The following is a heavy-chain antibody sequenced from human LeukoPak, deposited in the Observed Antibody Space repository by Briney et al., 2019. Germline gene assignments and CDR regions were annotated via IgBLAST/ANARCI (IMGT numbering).Heavy chain of an antibody. D-gene: IGHD2-15*01. CDR3: ASYPARGYCSGGSCLAWFDP. V-gene: IGHV1-69*13. Sequence: SVKVSCKASGGTFSSYAISWVRQAPGQGLEWMGGIIPIFGTANYAQKFQGRVTITADESTSTAYMELSSLRSEDTAVYYCASYPARGYCSGGSCLAWFDPWGQGTLVTVSS. CDR2: IIPIFGTA. J-gene: IGHJ5*02. CDR1: GGTFSSYA.